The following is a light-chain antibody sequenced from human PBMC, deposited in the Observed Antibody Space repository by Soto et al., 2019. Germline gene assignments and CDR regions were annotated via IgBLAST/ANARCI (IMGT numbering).Light chain of an antibody. CDR1: NSNIRTNS. Sequence: QSVLTQPPSASGTPGQRVTISCSGTNSNIRTNSVNWFQQLPGAAPKLLIYNKNRRPSGVPDRFSGSKSGTSASLAISGLQSEDEADYYRSAWDDSLNGPVFGGGTKLTVL. CDR3: SAWDDSLNGPV. V-gene: IGLV1-44*01. CDR2: NKN. J-gene: IGLJ3*02.